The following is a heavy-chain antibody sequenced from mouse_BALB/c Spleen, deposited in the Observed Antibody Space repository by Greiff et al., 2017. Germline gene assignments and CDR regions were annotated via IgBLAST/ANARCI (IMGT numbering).Heavy chain of an antibody. CDR2: IDTSDSYT. V-gene: IGHV1-69*01. Sequence: QVQLQQSGAELVMPGASVKMSCKASGYTFTDYWMHWVKQRPGQGLEWIGAIDTSDSYTSYNQKFKGKATLTVDESSSTAYMQLSSLTSEDSAVYYCARDYFDYWGQGTTLTVSS. J-gene: IGHJ2*01. CDR3: ARDYFDY. CDR1: GYTFTDYW.